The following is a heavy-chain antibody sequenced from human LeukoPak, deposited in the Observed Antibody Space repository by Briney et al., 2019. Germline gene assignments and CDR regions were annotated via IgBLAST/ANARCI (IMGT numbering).Heavy chain of an antibody. D-gene: IGHD3-10*01. J-gene: IGHJ6*02. CDR3: ARSLPGTMLRVYGMDV. CDR2: IYPGDSDT. CDR1: GCGFTTYW. V-gene: IGHV5-51*01. Sequence: GAALQISCQGSGCGFTTYWIGWVRQMPGKGLELMGIIYPGDSDTRYSPSFQGQITLSADKSPSPAYLQWSSLKVSDTATYYCARSLPGTMLRVYGMDVWGQGTTVTVSS.